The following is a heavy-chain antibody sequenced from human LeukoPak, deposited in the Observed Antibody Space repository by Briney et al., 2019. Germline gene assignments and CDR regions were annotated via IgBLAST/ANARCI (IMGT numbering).Heavy chain of an antibody. D-gene: IGHD2-8*01. J-gene: IGHJ5*02. CDR1: GGSISTSGYY. CDR3: ARKMVRKVGWFDP. CDR2: IYYSGST. V-gene: IGHV4-39*07. Sequence: PSETLSLTCSVAGGSISTSGYYWGWIRQPPGKGLEWIGTIYYSGSTYYNPSLKSRVTISVDTSKNQFSLKLSSVTAADTAVYYCARKMVRKVGWFDPWGQGTLVTVSS.